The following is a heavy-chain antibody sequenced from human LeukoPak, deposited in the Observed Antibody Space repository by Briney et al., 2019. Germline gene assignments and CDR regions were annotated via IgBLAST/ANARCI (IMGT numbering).Heavy chain of an antibody. Sequence: GGSLRLSCAASAFTFSSYSMNWVRQAPGKGLERVSSISSSSSYIYYADSVKGRFTISRDNAKNSLYLQMNSLRAEDTAVYYCARSRRRDEGSYDISSIYPWGQGTLVTVSS. CDR1: AFTFSSYS. D-gene: IGHD5-18*01. CDR2: ISSSSSYI. V-gene: IGHV3-21*01. CDR3: ARSRRRDEGSYDISSIYP. J-gene: IGHJ5*02.